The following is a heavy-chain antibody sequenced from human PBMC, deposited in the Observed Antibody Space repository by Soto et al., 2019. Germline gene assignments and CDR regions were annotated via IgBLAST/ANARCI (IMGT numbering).Heavy chain of an antibody. J-gene: IGHJ4*02. CDR1: GFTFSSYS. CDR3: AKARCSTANCYVPDY. V-gene: IGHV3-48*01. D-gene: IGHD2-2*01. CDR2: ISSSSSSP. Sequence: GGSLRLSCAASGFTFSSYSMNWVRQAPGKGLEWVSYISSSSSSPSYADSVQGRFTISRDNPKNTLYLQMNSLRAEDTALYYCAKARCSTANCYVPDYWGQGTLVTVSS.